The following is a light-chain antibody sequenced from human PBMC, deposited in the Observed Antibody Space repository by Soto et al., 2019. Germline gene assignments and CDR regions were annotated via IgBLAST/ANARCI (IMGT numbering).Light chain of an antibody. CDR1: SSDVGGYNY. CDR3: SSYTSSSVLV. Sequence: QSALTQPASVSGSPGQSITISCTGTSSDVGGYNYVSWYQQHPGKAPKLMIYDVSNRPSGVSNRFSGSKSGNTASLTISGLQSEGEADYYCSSYTSSSVLVFGTGTKVTVL. CDR2: DVS. J-gene: IGLJ1*01. V-gene: IGLV2-14*01.